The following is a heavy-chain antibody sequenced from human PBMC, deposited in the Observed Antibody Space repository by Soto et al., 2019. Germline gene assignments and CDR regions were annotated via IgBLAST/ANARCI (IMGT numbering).Heavy chain of an antibody. D-gene: IGHD3-22*01. CDR2: FDPEDGET. V-gene: IGHV1-24*01. J-gene: IGHJ6*02. CDR3: AKENLPRYDSSGYYYRSVYYYYGMDV. CDR1: GYTLTELS. Sequence: ASVKVSCKVSGYTLTELSMHWVRQAPGKGLEWMGGFDPEDGETIYAQKFQGRVTMTEDTSTDTAYMELSSLRSEDTAVYYCAKENLPRYDSSGYYYRSVYYYYGMDVWGQGTTVTVSS.